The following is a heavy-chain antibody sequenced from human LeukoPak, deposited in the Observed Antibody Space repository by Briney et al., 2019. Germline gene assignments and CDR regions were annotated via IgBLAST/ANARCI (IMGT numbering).Heavy chain of an antibody. Sequence: ASVKVSCKASGYTFTDYYLHWVGQAPGQGLAWMGWINPSSDVSNYAQKFRGRVTMTRDTCFSTAYMELSRLRSDDTAMYYCARERVSIFGVVHYYFMDVWGKGTTVTVSS. D-gene: IGHD3-3*01. V-gene: IGHV1-2*02. CDR1: GYTFTDYY. CDR3: ARERVSIFGVVHYYFMDV. CDR2: INPSSDVS. J-gene: IGHJ6*03.